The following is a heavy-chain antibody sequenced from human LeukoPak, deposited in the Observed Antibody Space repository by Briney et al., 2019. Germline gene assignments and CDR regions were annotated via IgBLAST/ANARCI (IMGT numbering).Heavy chain of an antibody. J-gene: IGHJ4*02. D-gene: IGHD3-22*01. CDR2: SYYSGST. Sequence: SETLSLTCTVSGGSISSYYWSWIRQPPGKGLEWIAYSYYSGSTNYNPSLKSRVTISVDTSKNQFSLKLSSATAADTAVYYCARGYYDSSGYYYFDYWGQGTLVTVSS. CDR3: ARGYYDSSGYYYFDY. V-gene: IGHV4-59*01. CDR1: GGSISSYY.